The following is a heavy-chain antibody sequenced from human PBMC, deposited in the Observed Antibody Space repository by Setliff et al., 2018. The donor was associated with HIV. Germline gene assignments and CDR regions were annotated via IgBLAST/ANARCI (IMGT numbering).Heavy chain of an antibody. V-gene: IGHV4-4*09. CDR2: IFSSGST. D-gene: IGHD3-10*01. Sequence: SETLSLTCTVSGGSISSYYWSWIRQPPGRGLEWIGFIFSSGSTKYNPSLQSRVTMSVDTSKNQFSLKLTSVTAADTAVYYCARRIDNSGSFPDKNWFDTWGQGSLVTVSS. CDR3: ARRIDNSGSFPDKNWFDT. J-gene: IGHJ5*02. CDR1: GGSISSYY.